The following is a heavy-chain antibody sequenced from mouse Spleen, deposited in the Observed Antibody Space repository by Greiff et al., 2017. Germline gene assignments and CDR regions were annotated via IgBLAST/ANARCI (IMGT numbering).Heavy chain of an antibody. CDR1: GYTFTDYY. Sequence: VQLKESGPVLMKPGTSVKMSCKTSGYTFTDYYMNWLKQSHGKSLEWIGLINPYNGGTTYNQKFKGKATLTVDKSSSTAYMDLNSLTSEDSAVYYCARRDPSYSMDYWGQGTSVTVSS. V-gene: IGHV1-19*01. CDR2: INPYNGGT. D-gene: IGHD6-1*01. J-gene: IGHJ4*01. CDR3: ARRDPSYSMDY.